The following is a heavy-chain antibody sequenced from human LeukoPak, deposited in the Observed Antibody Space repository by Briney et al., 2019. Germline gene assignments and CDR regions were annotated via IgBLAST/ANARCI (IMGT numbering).Heavy chain of an antibody. CDR3: XXXXXXXXXXXDSSGYRGSHFDY. J-gene: IGHJ4*02. CDR2: ISGSGGST. CDR1: GFTFSSYA. D-gene: IGHD3-22*01. V-gene: IGHV3-23*01. Sequence: PGGSLRLSCAASGFTFSSYAMSWVRQAPGKGLEWVSAISGSGGSTYYADSVKGRFTISRDNSKNTLYLQMNSLRAEDTAVYYXXXXXXXXXXXXDSSGYRGSHFDYWGQGTLVTVSS.